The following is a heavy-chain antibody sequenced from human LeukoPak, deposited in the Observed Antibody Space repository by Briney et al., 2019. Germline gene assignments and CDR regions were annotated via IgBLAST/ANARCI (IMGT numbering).Heavy chain of an antibody. J-gene: IGHJ4*02. D-gene: IGHD2-2*01. CDR1: GFTFSSYG. CDR3: AKDPEDIVVVPAAPDY. CDR2: XSYDGSNK. V-gene: IGHV3-30*18. Sequence: GGSLRLSCAASGFTFSSYGMHWVRQAPGKGLEWXXXXSYDGSNKYYADSVXXRFTISRDNSKNTLYLQMNSLRAEDTAVYYCAKDPEDIVVVPAAPDYWGQGTLVTVSS.